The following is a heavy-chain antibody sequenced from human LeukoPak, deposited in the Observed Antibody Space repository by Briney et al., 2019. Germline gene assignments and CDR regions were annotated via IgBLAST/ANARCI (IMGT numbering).Heavy chain of an antibody. J-gene: IGHJ4*02. CDR3: TRGSSGRRDN. CDR1: GYTFTSCD. D-gene: IGHD6-19*01. V-gene: IGHV1-8*01. CDR2: MNPNSGNA. Sequence: ASVKVSCKASGYTFTSCDINWVRQAAGQGLEWMGWMNPNSGNAGYGQSFQGRITMTRDISIGTAYMELSNLTSEDTAIYYCTRGSSGRRDNWGQGTLVTVSA.